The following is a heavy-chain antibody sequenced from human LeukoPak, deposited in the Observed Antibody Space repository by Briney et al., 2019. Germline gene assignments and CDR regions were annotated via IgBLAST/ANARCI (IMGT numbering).Heavy chain of an antibody. V-gene: IGHV4-59*08. CDR3: ASGTGDSRLDY. CDR1: GGSISSYY. Sequence: SETLSLTCTVSGGSISSYYWSWIRQPPGKGLEWIGYMYYSGSTNYNPSLKSRVSMSADMSKSQFSLKMNSVTAADTAVYYCASGTGDSRLDYWGQGTLVTVSS. CDR2: MYYSGST. J-gene: IGHJ4*02. D-gene: IGHD7-27*01.